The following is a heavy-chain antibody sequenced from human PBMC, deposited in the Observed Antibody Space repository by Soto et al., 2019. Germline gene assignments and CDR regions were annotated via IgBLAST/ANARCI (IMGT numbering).Heavy chain of an antibody. CDR1: GYTFTSYD. J-gene: IGHJ5*02. D-gene: IGHD3-10*01. CDR3: ALLLWFGELYWFDP. V-gene: IGHV1-8*01. Sequence: QVQLVQSGAEVKKPGASVKVSCKASGYTFTSYDINWVRQATGQGLEWMGWMNPNSGNTGYAQKFQGRVTMTRNTSISTAYMELSTLRSEDTAVYYCALLLWFGELYWFDPWGQGTLVTVSS. CDR2: MNPNSGNT.